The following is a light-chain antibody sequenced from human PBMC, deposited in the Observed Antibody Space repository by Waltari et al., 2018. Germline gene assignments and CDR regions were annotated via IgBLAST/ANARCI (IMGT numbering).Light chain of an antibody. CDR2: DAS. V-gene: IGKV3-11*01. J-gene: IGKJ5*01. CDR1: QSVSSY. Sequence: EIVLTPSPATLSLSPGERATLSGRASQSVSSYLAWYQQKPGQAPSLLIYDASNRATGIPARFSGSGSGTDFTLTISSLEPEDFAVYYCQQRSNWPPITFGQGTRLEIK. CDR3: QQRSNWPPIT.